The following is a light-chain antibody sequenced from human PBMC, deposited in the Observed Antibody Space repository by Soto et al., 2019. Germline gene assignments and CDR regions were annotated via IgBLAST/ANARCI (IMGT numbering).Light chain of an antibody. J-gene: IGKJ1*01. CDR3: QQSYNIPPT. Sequence: DIHMTQSPYSLSASVGDRVTITCRASQSISSYLNWYQQKPGKAPKLLIYAASSLQSGVPSRYSGSGSGTDFTLTISSLQPGDFATCYCQQSYNIPPTFGQGTKVEIK. V-gene: IGKV1-39*01. CDR1: QSISSY. CDR2: AAS.